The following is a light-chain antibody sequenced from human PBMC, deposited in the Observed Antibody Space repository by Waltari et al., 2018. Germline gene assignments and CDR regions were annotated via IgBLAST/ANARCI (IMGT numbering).Light chain of an antibody. Sequence: TVMTQSPATLSLSPGEGATLSCRASQRVTRKLAWYQLKPGQAPRLVIYDASSRATGIPARFSGSGSGTEFTLTISSLQSEDFAVYYCQQYHNWPPWTFGQGTKVEI. CDR3: QQYHNWPPWT. J-gene: IGKJ1*01. V-gene: IGKV3D-15*01. CDR2: DAS. CDR1: QRVTRK.